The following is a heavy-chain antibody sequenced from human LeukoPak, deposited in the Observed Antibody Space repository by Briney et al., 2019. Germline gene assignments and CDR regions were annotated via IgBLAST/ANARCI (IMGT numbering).Heavy chain of an antibody. CDR2: INHSGST. CDR1: GGSISSSSYY. J-gene: IGHJ5*02. CDR3: AREGYYYGSGSNNWFDP. Sequence: SETLSLTCTVSGGSISSSSYYWGWIRQPPGKGLEWIGEINHSGSTDYNPSLKSRVTISVDTSKNQFSLKLSSVTAAGTAVYYCAREGYYYGSGSNNWFDPWGQGTLVTVSS. V-gene: IGHV4-39*07. D-gene: IGHD3-10*01.